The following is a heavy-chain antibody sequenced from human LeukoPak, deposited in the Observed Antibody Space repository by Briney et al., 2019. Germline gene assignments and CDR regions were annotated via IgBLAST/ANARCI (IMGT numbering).Heavy chain of an antibody. Sequence: GGSLRLSCAASGFTFSSYGMHWVRQAPGKGLEWVAVIWYDGSNKYYADSVKGRFTISRDNSKNTLYLQMNSLRAGDTAVYYCARDTSGSYSGLDAFDIWGQGTMVTVSS. CDR2: IWYDGSNK. CDR3: ARDTSGSYSGLDAFDI. D-gene: IGHD1-26*01. CDR1: GFTFSSYG. J-gene: IGHJ3*02. V-gene: IGHV3-33*01.